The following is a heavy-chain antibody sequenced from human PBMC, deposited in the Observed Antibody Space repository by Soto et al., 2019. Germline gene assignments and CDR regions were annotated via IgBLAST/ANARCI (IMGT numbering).Heavy chain of an antibody. V-gene: IGHV5-51*01. CDR3: ARSVVVPAAMAHFYYYGMDV. J-gene: IGHJ6*02. CDR1: GYSFTSYW. D-gene: IGHD2-2*01. CDR2: IYPGDSDT. Sequence: PGESLKISCKGSGYSFTSYWIGWVRQMPGKGLEWMGIIYPGDSDTRYSPSFQGQVTISADKSISTAYLQWSSLKASDTAMYYCARSVVVPAAMAHFYYYGMDVWGQGTTVTVSS.